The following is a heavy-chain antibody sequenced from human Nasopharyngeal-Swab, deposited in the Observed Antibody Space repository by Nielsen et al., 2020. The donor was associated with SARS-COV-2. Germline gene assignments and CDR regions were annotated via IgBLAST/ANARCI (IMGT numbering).Heavy chain of an antibody. CDR2: ISAYNGNT. V-gene: IGHV1-18*01. Sequence: ASVKVSCKASGYTFTSYGISWVRQAPGQGLEWMGWISAYNGNTNYAQKLQGRVTMTTDTSTSTAYMELRSLRSDDTAVYYCATGDFSGIAVAGTFDYWGQGTLVTVSS. J-gene: IGHJ4*02. CDR1: GYTFTSYG. D-gene: IGHD6-19*01. CDR3: ATGDFSGIAVAGTFDY.